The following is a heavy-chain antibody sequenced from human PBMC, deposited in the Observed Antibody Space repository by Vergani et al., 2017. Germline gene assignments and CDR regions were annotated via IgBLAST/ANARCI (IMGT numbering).Heavy chain of an antibody. CDR1: GGSFSGYY. CDR3: ARGRRGTWYFDL. V-gene: IGHV4-34*01. Sequence: QVQLQQWGAGLLKPSETLSLTCAVYGGSFSGYYWSWIRQPPGKGLEWIGEINNSGSTNYNPSLKSRVTISVDTSKNQFSLKLSSVTAADTAVYYCARGRRGTWYFDLWGRGTLVTVSS. J-gene: IGHJ2*01. CDR2: INNSGST.